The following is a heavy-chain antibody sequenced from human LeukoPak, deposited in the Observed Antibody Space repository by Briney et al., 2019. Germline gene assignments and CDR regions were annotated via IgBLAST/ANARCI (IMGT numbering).Heavy chain of an antibody. V-gene: IGHV3-74*01. Sequence: SGGSLRLSCAASGFTFSSYWMIWVRQAPGKGLVYVSHMNTDGSTTNYVDSVKGRFTISRDNAKNTLYLQMDSLRAEDTAVYYCARDKGGRSGAIYYDAFDVWGQGTMVTVSS. CDR3: ARDKGGRSGAIYYDAFDV. CDR1: GFTFSSYW. J-gene: IGHJ3*01. CDR2: MNTDGSTT. D-gene: IGHD1-26*01.